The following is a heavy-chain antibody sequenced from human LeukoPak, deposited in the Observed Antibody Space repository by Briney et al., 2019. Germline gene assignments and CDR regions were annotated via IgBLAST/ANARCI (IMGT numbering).Heavy chain of an antibody. CDR2: IYYSGST. CDR3: AREGYSSGGYAFDI. V-gene: IGHV4-59*01. Sequence: SETLSLTCTVSGGSISSYYWSWIRQPPGKGLEWIGYIYYSGSTNYNPSLKSRVTISVDTSKNQFSLKLSSVTAADTAVYYCAREGYSSGGYAFDIWSQGTMVTVSS. D-gene: IGHD6-25*01. J-gene: IGHJ3*02. CDR1: GGSISSYY.